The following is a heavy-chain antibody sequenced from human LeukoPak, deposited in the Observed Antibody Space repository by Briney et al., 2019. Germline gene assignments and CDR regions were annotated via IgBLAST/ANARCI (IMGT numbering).Heavy chain of an antibody. J-gene: IGHJ4*02. CDR3: GSRIATAGSVDY. CDR2: IYSSGST. CDR1: GSSVSSHY. V-gene: IGHV3-53*01. Sequence: GGSLRLSCAASGSSVSSHYMRWVRQAPGKGLEWVSFIYSSGSTYYADSVKGRFTISRDNSKNTLYLQMNTLRAEDTAVYYCGSRIATAGSVDYWGQGTQVTVSS. D-gene: IGHD6-13*01.